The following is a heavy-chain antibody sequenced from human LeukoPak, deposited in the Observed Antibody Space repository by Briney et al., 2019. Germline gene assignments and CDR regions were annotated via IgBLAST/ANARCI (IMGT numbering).Heavy chain of an antibody. CDR2: IKEDGSEK. J-gene: IGHJ4*02. CDR1: GFTFSNYW. D-gene: IGHD6-13*01. CDR3: ASGRQLGY. V-gene: IGHV3-7*01. Sequence: PGGSLRLCCAASGFTFSNYWMSWVRQAAGKGLEWVADIKEDGSEKYYVDSVKGRFTISRDNARNSLYLQMNSLRAEDTAVYYCASGRQLGYWGQGTLVTVSS.